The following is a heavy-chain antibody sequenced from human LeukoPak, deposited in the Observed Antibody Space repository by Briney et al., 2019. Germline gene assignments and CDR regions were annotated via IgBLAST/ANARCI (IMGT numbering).Heavy chain of an antibody. V-gene: IGHV4-39*01. D-gene: IGHD4/OR15-4a*01. CDR2: ISYSGNT. Sequence: SETLSLTCTVSGDSISSSSSYWGWIRQPPGKGLEWIGSISYSGNTYYNLSLKSRVSTSVDTSKNQFSLKLSSVTAADTGVYYCGRMISANFYFYYGMDVWGQGTTVTVSS. CDR1: GDSISSSSSY. J-gene: IGHJ6*02. CDR3: GRMISANFYFYYGMDV.